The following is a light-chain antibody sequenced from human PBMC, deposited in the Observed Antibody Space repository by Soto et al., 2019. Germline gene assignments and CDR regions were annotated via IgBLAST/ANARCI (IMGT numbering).Light chain of an antibody. V-gene: IGKV3D-20*02. CDR2: DAS. CDR1: QTVRNNY. Sequence: VLTQSTGTLSLSPGERATLSCRASQTVRNNYLAWYQQKPGQAPRLLIYDASSRATGIPDRFSGAGFGTDFTLTISSLQPEDFTTFFCQQTYIIPIPFGGG. J-gene: IGKJ4*01. CDR3: QQTYIIPIP.